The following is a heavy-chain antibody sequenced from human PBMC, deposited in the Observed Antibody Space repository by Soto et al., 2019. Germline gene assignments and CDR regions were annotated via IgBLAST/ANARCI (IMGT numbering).Heavy chain of an antibody. Sequence: GASVKVSCKASGGTFSSYAISWVRQAPGQGLEWMGGIIPIFGTANYAQKFQGRVTITADESTSTAYMELSSLRSEDTAVYYCARGIGDYYDSSGYSDYWGQGTLVTVSS. CDR2: IIPIFGTA. CDR1: GGTFSSYA. J-gene: IGHJ4*02. V-gene: IGHV1-69*13. CDR3: ARGIGDYYDSSGYSDY. D-gene: IGHD3-22*01.